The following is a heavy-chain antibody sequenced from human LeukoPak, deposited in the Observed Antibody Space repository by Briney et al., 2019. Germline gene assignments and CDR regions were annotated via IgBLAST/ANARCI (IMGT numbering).Heavy chain of an antibody. D-gene: IGHD3-22*01. J-gene: IGHJ4*02. Sequence: SVKVSCKASGGTFSSHTISWVRQAPGRGLEWMGRIIPILGIANYAQKFQGRVTITADKSTSTAYMELSSLRSEDTAVYYCARHNYYDSSGYYGDPFDYWGQGTLVTVSS. CDR1: GGTFSSHT. CDR3: ARHNYYDSSGYYGDPFDY. CDR2: IIPILGIA. V-gene: IGHV1-69*02.